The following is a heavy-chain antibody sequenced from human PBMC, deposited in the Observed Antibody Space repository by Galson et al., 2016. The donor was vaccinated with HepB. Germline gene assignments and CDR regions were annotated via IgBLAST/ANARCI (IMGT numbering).Heavy chain of an antibody. CDR3: ARVGPPNYSTAVVGYYFDH. Sequence: SETLSLTCAVSGGSISTTNWWSWVRQPPGKGLEWIGEISQSGSTNYNSSLKSRVTISVDKSKNQFSLKLSSVTAADTAVYYCARVGPPNYSTAVVGYYFDHWGQGTLVTVSS. CDR2: ISQSGST. J-gene: IGHJ4*02. D-gene: IGHD6-13*01. V-gene: IGHV4-4*02. CDR1: GGSISTTNW.